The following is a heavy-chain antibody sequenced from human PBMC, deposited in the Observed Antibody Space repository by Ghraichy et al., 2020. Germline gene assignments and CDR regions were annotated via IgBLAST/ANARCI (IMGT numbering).Heavy chain of an antibody. CDR3: ARDGSSVYDWSIGMDV. D-gene: IGHD5/OR15-5a*01. J-gene: IGHJ6*02. Sequence: SETLSLTCTVSGGSISSSSYYWGWIRQPPGKGLEWIGSIYYSGSTYYNPSLKSRVTISVDTSKNQFSLKLSSFTAADTAVYYCARDGSSVYDWSIGMDVWGQGTTVAVSS. CDR1: GGSISSSSYY. V-gene: IGHV4-39*07. CDR2: IYYSGST.